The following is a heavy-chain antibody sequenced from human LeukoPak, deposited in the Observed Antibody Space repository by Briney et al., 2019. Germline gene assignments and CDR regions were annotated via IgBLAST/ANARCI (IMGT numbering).Heavy chain of an antibody. CDR2: IYYSGRT. J-gene: IGHJ1*01. Sequence: PSETLSLTCSVSGDSISSSSYYWGWVRQPPGKGLEWIGDIYYSGRTYYDSSLKSRMTIGIDTSKNEFSLKLRSVTATDTAVYYCARRRYYDSTGFLDWGQGTLVSVSP. V-gene: IGHV4-39*01. CDR1: GDSISSSSYY. CDR3: ARRRYYDSTGFLD. D-gene: IGHD3-22*01.